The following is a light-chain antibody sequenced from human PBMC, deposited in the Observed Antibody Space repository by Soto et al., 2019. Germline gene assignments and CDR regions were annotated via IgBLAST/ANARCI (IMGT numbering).Light chain of an antibody. CDR1: QSVSSN. V-gene: IGKV3-15*01. Sequence: EIVRTQSPATLSVSPGERVTLSCRASQSVSSNLAWYQQKPGQAPRLLIYGASTRATGIPARFSGSGSGTEFTLTISSLKSEDFEVYYCQQYNNWPRTFGQGTKVDIK. CDR3: QQYNNWPRT. J-gene: IGKJ1*01. CDR2: GAS.